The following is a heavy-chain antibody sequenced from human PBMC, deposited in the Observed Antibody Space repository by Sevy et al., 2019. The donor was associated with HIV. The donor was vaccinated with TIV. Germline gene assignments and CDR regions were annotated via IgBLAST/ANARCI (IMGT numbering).Heavy chain of an antibody. CDR2: INHSGST. Sequence: SETLSLTCAVYGGSFSGYYWSLIRQPPGKGLEWIGEINHSGSTNYNPSLKSRVTISVDTSKNQFSLKLSSVTAADTAVYYCARVGMVATAYFDYWGQGTLVTVSS. D-gene: IGHD5-12*01. CDR1: GGSFSGYY. CDR3: ARVGMVATAYFDY. J-gene: IGHJ4*02. V-gene: IGHV4-34*01.